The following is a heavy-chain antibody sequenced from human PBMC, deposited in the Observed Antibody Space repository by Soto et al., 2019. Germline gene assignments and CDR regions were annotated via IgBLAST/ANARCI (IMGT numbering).Heavy chain of an antibody. CDR3: AQDPTPQWLISYYFDY. CDR2: ISNSGGAT. V-gene: IGHV3-23*01. J-gene: IGHJ4*02. D-gene: IGHD6-19*01. Sequence: GGSLRLSCAASGFTFANYAISWVRQAPGKGLEWVSAISNSGGATYYADSVKGRFAISRDNSRNTLYLQLTSLRAEDTAVYYCAQDPTPQWLISYYFDYWGQGTLVTVSS. CDR1: GFTFANYA.